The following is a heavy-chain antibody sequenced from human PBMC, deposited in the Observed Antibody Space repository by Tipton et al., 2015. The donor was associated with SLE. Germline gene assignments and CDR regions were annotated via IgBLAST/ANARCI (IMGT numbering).Heavy chain of an antibody. Sequence: SLRLSCAVSGSTFDDYAMHWVRQAPGKGLEWVSGITWNAGSIAYADSVKGRFTISRDNAKKSLYLQMNSLRAEDTALYYCAKASGFTYGYPFDYWGQGTLVTVSS. CDR1: GSTFDDYA. D-gene: IGHD5-18*01. CDR2: ITWNAGSI. CDR3: AKASGFTYGYPFDY. J-gene: IGHJ4*02. V-gene: IGHV3-9*01.